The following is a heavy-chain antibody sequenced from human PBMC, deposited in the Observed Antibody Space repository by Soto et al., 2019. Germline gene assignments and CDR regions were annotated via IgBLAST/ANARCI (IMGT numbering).Heavy chain of an antibody. CDR2: IKTDGSEK. J-gene: IGHJ4*02. CDR3: ASSMGRGGNDY. V-gene: IGHV3-7*05. D-gene: IGHD3-10*01. Sequence: EVQLVESGGGLVQPGGSLRLSCAASGFTFSDYWMSWVRRAPGKGLECVANIKTDGSEKYYVAPVKGRFTISRDNAKNSLYLQMNSQSADDTAVYYCASSMGRGGNDYWGQGTRVAVSS. CDR1: GFTFSDYW.